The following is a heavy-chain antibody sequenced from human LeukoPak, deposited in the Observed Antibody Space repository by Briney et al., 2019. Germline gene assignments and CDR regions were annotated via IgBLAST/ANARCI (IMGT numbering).Heavy chain of an antibody. CDR1: GFTFSSYA. V-gene: IGHV3-23*01. J-gene: IGHJ4*02. CDR3: AKTYNYYDSSGYPDY. CDR2: ISGSGGST. Sequence: GGSLRLSCAASGFTFSSYAMSWVRQAPGKGLEWVSAISGSGGSTYYAGSVKGRFTISRDNSKNTLYLQMNSLRAEDTAVYYCAKTYNYYDSSGYPDYWGQGTLVTVSS. D-gene: IGHD3-22*01.